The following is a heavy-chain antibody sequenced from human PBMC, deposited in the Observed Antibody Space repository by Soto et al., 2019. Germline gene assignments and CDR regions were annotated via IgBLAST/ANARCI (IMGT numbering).Heavy chain of an antibody. Sequence: GGSLRLSCAASGFTFSSYEMNWVRQAPGKGLEWVSYISSSGSTIYYADSVKGRLTISRDNAKNSLYLQMNSLRAEDTAVYYWGRAGGITGIPNSPGRDVWGQGTSVTASS. CDR1: GFTFSSYE. CDR2: ISSSGSTI. D-gene: IGHD1-20*01. J-gene: IGHJ6*02. CDR3: GRAGGITGIPNSPGRDV. V-gene: IGHV3-48*03.